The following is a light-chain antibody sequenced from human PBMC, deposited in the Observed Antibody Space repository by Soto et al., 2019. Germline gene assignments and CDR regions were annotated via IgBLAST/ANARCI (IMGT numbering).Light chain of an antibody. CDR3: HSYDSSLSGYV. CDR2: GNS. J-gene: IGLJ1*01. Sequence: QSVLTQPPSVSGAPGQRVTISCTGSSSNIGAGYDVHWYQQLPGTAPKLLIYGNSSRPSGVPDRFSGSKSATSASLAITGLQAEDEADYYCHSYDSSLSGYVCGTGTKVTVL. CDR1: SSNIGAGYD. V-gene: IGLV1-40*01.